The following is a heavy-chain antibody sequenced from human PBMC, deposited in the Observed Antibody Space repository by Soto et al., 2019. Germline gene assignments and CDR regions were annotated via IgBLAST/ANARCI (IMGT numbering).Heavy chain of an antibody. CDR1: GYTFTAYY. V-gene: IGHV1-2*04. CDR2: INPNSGDT. Sequence: QVQLVQSGAEVKKPGASVKVSCKASGYTFTAYYMHWVRQAPGQGLEWMGWINPNSGDTKYAQKFRGWVTMTRDTSVNTAYMELSRLRPDDTAVYYCARDRNRVVSELNWFDPWGQGTLVTVSS. CDR3: ARDRNRVVSELNWFDP. D-gene: IGHD2-15*01. J-gene: IGHJ5*02.